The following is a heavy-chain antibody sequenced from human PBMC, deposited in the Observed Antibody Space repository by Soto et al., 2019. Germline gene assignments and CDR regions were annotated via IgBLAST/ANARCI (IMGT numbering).Heavy chain of an antibody. CDR3: ARSPVYYEILTGYCWFDP. V-gene: IGHV1-69*02. D-gene: IGHD3-9*01. CDR1: GGTFSSYT. J-gene: IGHJ5*02. Sequence: SVKVSCKASGGTFSSYTISWVRQAPGQGLEWMGRIIPILGIANYAQKFQGRVTITADKSTSTAYMELSSLRSEDTAVYYCARSPVYYEILTGYCWFDPWGQGTLVTVSS. CDR2: IIPILGIA.